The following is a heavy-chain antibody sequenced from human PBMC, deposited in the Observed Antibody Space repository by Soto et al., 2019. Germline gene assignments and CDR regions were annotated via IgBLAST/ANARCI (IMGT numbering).Heavy chain of an antibody. CDR2: IDPSDSYT. CDR3: ARRVVVAATHYYYYGMDV. V-gene: IGHV5-10-1*01. D-gene: IGHD2-15*01. Sequence: GESLKISCKGSGYSFTSYWISWVRQMPGKGLEWMGRIDPSDSYTNYSPSFQGHVTISADKSISTAYLQWSSLKASDTAMYYCARRVVVAATHYYYYGMDVWGQGATVTVSS. CDR1: GYSFTSYW. J-gene: IGHJ6*02.